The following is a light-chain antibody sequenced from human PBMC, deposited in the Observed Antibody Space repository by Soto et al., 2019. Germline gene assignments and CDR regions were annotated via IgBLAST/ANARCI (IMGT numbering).Light chain of an antibody. CDR1: TNDIGGYNY. J-gene: IGLJ3*02. V-gene: IGLV2-14*01. CDR2: EVR. Sequence: QSVLTQPSSLSGSPGQSITISCSGTTNDIGGYNYVSWYQHHPGKVPKVIIYEVRNRPSGVSNRFSGSKSGNTASLTISGLQAEDEADYYCCSYTISPTLVLGGGTKVTVL. CDR3: CSYTISPTLV.